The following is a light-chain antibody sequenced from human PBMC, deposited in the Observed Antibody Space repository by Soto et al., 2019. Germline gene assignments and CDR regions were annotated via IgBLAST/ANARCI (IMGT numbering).Light chain of an antibody. CDR1: QSISSW. V-gene: IGKV1-5*01. J-gene: IGKJ4*01. CDR2: DAS. CDR3: QQSYSSPRT. Sequence: DIQITQSPSTLSASVVDRVTITCRASQSISSWLAWYQQKPGKAPKVLIYDASSLESGVPSRFSGSGSGTDFTLTISSLQPEDFATYYCQQSYSSPRTFGGGTKVDIK.